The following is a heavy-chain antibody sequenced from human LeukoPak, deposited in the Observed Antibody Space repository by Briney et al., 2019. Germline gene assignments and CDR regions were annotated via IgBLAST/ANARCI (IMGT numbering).Heavy chain of an antibody. D-gene: IGHD6-19*01. Sequence: KLSGPTLVTPTPTLTLTCTFPGFSLSSSGVGVGWIRQPPGKALAWLATNYWDDDKRYNSSLKSRLSITKESSKNQVVLTMTNVDPVDTATYYCAHSVIAVAGTFDSWGQGTLVTVSS. CDR3: AHSVIAVAGTFDS. CDR2: NYWDDDK. J-gene: IGHJ4*02. CDR1: GFSLSSSGVG. V-gene: IGHV2-5*02.